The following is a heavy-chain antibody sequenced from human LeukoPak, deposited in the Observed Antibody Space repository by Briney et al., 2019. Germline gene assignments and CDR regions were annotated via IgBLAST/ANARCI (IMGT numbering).Heavy chain of an antibody. Sequence: PGGSLRLSCTVSGFTLSSNSMSWVRQAPGKGLEWVSFIYSDNTHYSDSVKGRFTISRDNAKNTLYLQTNSLRAEDTAVYYCAKGPMYSGTYPIDYWGQGTLVTVSS. J-gene: IGHJ4*02. D-gene: IGHD1-26*01. CDR3: AKGPMYSGTYPIDY. CDR2: IYSDNT. CDR1: GFTLSSNS. V-gene: IGHV3-66*03.